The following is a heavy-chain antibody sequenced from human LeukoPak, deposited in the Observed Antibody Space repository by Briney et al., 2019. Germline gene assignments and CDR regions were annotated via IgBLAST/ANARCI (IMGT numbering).Heavy chain of an antibody. J-gene: IGHJ5*02. V-gene: IGHV4-59*01. D-gene: IGHD1-14*01. Sequence: PSETLSLTCTVSGGSISNNYWSWIRQPPGRGLEWIGYIYYNGNTDYNPSLKSRVTISLDTSKNQFSLKLTSVTAADTAVYYCARDLNRNLDPWGQGTLVTVSS. CDR1: GGSISNNY. CDR3: ARDLNRNLDP. CDR2: IYYNGNT.